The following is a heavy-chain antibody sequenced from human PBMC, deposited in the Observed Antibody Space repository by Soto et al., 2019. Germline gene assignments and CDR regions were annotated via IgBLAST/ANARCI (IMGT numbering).Heavy chain of an antibody. V-gene: IGHV3-30-3*01. CDR3: ARDPSPYTSGWYGIDF. CDR2: MSYDGTNT. D-gene: IGHD6-19*01. CDR1: GFMFSSYA. Sequence: GGSLRLSCTASGFMFSSYAMLWVRQAPGKGLEWVAAMSYDGTNTYYADSLKGRFTISRDNSKNTLFLQMSSLTADDSAVYYCARDPSPYTSGWYGIDFWGLGTLVTVSS. J-gene: IGHJ4*01.